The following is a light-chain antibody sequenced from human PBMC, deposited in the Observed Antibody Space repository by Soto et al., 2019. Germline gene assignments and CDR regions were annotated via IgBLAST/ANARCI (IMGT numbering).Light chain of an antibody. J-gene: IGLJ2*01. CDR1: SSDVGGSNY. CDR2: DVS. CDR3: SSYTSSNTLV. Sequence: QSVLTQPASVSGSPGQSITISCTGTSSDVGGSNYVSWYQQHPGKAPKLMIYDVSNRPSGVSNRFSGSKSGNTASLTIYGLQAEDEADYYCSSYTSSNTLVFGGVTKLTVL. V-gene: IGLV2-14*01.